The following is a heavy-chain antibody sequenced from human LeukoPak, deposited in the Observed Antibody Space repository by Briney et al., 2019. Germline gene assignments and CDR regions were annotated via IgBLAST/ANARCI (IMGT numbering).Heavy chain of an antibody. CDR2: IYYSGST. D-gene: IGHD3/OR15-3a*01. CDR1: GGSISSYY. J-gene: IGHJ3*02. Sequence: SETLSLTCTVSGGSISSYYWSWIRQPPGKGLEWIGYIYYSGSTNYNPSLKSRVTMSVDTSKNQFSLKLSSVTAADTAVYYCAREFSDYGPRAFDIWGQGTMVTVSS. V-gene: IGHV4-59*12. CDR3: AREFSDYGPRAFDI.